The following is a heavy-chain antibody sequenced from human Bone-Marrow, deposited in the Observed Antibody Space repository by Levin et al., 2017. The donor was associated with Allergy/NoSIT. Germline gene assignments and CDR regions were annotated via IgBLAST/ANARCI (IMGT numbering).Heavy chain of an antibody. CDR1: GFSFSSYA. CDR3: AGVAWGSGWRVDS. CDR2: ISSSGGST. D-gene: IGHD6-19*01. J-gene: IGHJ4*02. Sequence: HGESLKISCTASGFSFSSYAMAWVRQAPGQGLEWVSGISSSGGSTTSADSVKGRVTTSRDNSNNTLYLHMSSLSAGDTATYYCAGVAWGSGWRVDSWGRGILVTVSS. V-gene: IGHV3-23*01.